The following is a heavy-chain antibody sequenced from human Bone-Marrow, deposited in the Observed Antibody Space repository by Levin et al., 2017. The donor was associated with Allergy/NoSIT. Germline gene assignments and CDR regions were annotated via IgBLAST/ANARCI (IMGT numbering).Heavy chain of an antibody. J-gene: IGHJ4*02. CDR1: GFPFRSSS. D-gene: IGHD6-13*01. CDR3: ASIAAAGRGQFDY. Sequence: LSLPCAASGFPFRSSSMNWVRQAPGKGLEWVSYISSSSSTIYYADSVKGRFTISRDNAKNSLYLQMNSLRAEDTAVYYCASIAAAGRGQFDYWGQGTLVTVSS. CDR2: ISSSSSTI. V-gene: IGHV3-48*01.